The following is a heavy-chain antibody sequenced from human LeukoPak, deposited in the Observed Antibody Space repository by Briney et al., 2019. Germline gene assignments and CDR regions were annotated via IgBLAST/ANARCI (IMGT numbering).Heavy chain of an antibody. V-gene: IGHV1-46*01. CDR1: GYTFTSYY. CDR3: ARAAMAASDTRYFIL. D-gene: IGHD6-13*01. J-gene: IGHJ1*01. Sequence: ASVKVSCKASGYTFTSYYMHWVRQAPGQGLEWMGIINPSGGSTSYAQKFQGRVTMTRDTSTSTVYMELSSLRSDDTAVYFCARAAMAASDTRYFILWGQGTLVTVSS. CDR2: INPSGGST.